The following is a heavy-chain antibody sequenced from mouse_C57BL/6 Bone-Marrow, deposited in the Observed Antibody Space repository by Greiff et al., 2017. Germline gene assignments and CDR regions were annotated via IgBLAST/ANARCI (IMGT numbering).Heavy chain of an antibody. J-gene: IGHJ3*01. CDR1: GFTFSDYY. V-gene: IGHV5-12*01. CDR2: ISNGGGST. D-gene: IGHD2-1*01. CDR3: ARHDDGNTWFAY. Sequence: EVKLMESGGGLVQPGGSLKLSCAASGFTFSDYYMYWVRQTPEKRLEWVAYISNGGGSTYYPDTVKGRFTISRDNAKNTLYLQMSRLKSEDTAMYYCARHDDGNTWFAYWGQGTLVTVSA.